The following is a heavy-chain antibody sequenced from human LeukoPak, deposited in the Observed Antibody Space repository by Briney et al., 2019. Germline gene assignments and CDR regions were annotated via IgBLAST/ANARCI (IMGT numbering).Heavy chain of an antibody. CDR1: GFTFSSYW. CDR3: ATHPAGGYCSGGSCYSYYFDY. V-gene: IGHV3-7*02. CDR2: IKQDGSEK. D-gene: IGHD2-15*01. Sequence: PGGSLRLSCAASGFTFSSYWMSWVRQAPGKGLEWVANIKQDGSEKYYVDSVKGRFTISRDNAKNSLYLQMNSLRAEDTAVNYCATHPAGGYCSGGSCYSYYFDYWGQGTLVTVSS. J-gene: IGHJ4*02.